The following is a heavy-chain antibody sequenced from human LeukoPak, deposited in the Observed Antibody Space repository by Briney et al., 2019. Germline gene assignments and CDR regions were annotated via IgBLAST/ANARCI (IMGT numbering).Heavy chain of an antibody. CDR2: ISWNSGSI. Sequence: GGSLRLSCAASGFTFDDYAMHWVRQAPGKGLEWVSGISWNSGSIGYADSVKGRFTISRDNAKNSLYLQMNSLRAEDTAVYYCARDRGIVGTTGYYYMDVWGKGTTVTVPS. CDR3: ARDRGIVGTTGYYYMDV. V-gene: IGHV3-9*01. J-gene: IGHJ6*03. CDR1: GFTFDDYA. D-gene: IGHD1-26*01.